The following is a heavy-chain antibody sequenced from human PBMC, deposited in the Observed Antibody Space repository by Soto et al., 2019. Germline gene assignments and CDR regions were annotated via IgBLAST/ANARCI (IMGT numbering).Heavy chain of an antibody. CDR1: GFTFSSYA. V-gene: IGHV3-30-3*01. D-gene: IGHD3-22*01. CDR2: ISYDGSNK. Sequence: QVQLVESGGGVVQPGRSLRLSCAASGFTFSSYAMHWVRQAPGKGLEWVAVISYDGSNKYYADSVKGRFTISRDNSKNTLYLQMNSLRAEDTALYYCARDPFITMIVVVITWFDYWGQGTLVTVSS. J-gene: IGHJ4*02. CDR3: ARDPFITMIVVVITWFDY.